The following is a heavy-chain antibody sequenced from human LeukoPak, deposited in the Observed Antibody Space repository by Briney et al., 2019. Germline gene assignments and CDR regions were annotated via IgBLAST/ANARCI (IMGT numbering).Heavy chain of an antibody. D-gene: IGHD6-13*01. J-gene: IGHJ4*02. CDR3: ARDRGSSSWSGYPDY. V-gene: IGHV4-31*03. Sequence: SQTLSLTCTVSGGSISSGGYYWSWIRQHPGKGLEWIGYIYYSGSTYYNPSLKSRVTISVDTSKNQFSLKLSSVTAADTAVYYCARDRGSSSWSGYPDYWGQGTLVTVSS. CDR1: GGSISSGGYY. CDR2: IYYSGST.